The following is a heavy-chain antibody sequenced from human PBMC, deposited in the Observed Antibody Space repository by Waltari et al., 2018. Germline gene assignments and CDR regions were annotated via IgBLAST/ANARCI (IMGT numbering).Heavy chain of an antibody. CDR1: GGTFSSDV. CDR2: MNPNSGNT. J-gene: IGHJ4*02. Sequence: QVQLVQSGAEVKKPGSSVKVSCKASGGTFSSDVISWVRQVPGQGLEWMGWMNPNSGNTGYAQKFQGRVTITRNTSISTAYMELGSLRSEDTAVYYCARGGYYSSSDIDYWGQGTLVTVSS. CDR3: ARGGYYSSSDIDY. V-gene: IGHV1-8*03. D-gene: IGHD6-6*01.